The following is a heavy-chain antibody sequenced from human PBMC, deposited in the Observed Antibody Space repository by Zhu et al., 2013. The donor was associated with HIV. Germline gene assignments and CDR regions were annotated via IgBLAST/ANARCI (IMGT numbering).Heavy chain of an antibody. CDR3: ARKKSGYSYGEDAFDI. J-gene: IGHJ3*02. D-gene: IGHD5-18*01. CDR1: GYTFTGYY. V-gene: IGHV1-2*04. CDR2: INPNSGGT. Sequence: QVQLVQSGAEVKKPGASVKVSCKASGYTFTGYYMHWVRQAPGQGLEWMGWINPNSGGTNYAQKFQGWVTMTRDTSISTVYMELSRLRSDDTAVYYCARKKSGYSYGEDAFDIWGQGTMVTVSS.